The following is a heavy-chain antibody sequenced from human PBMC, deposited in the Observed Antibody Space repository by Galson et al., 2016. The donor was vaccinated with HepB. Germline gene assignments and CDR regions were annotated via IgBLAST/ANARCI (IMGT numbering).Heavy chain of an antibody. D-gene: IGHD3-10*01. CDR1: GGSIISDNW. CDR2: IYHTPTT. CDR3: ARSSGNPSHVDL. V-gene: IGHV4-4*02. J-gene: IGHJ4*02. Sequence: SETLSLTCDVSGGSIISDNWWRRVRQTPGTGFEGLGQIYHTPTTFPDASLTRRLTMSVDQAKNQFSLNLTSVTAADTAVYYCARSSGNPSHVDLWGQGTLVTVSS.